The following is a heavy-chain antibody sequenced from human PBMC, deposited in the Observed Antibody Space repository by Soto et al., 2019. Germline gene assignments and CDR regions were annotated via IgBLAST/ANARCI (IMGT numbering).Heavy chain of an antibody. J-gene: IGHJ6*04. CDR3: ARERVRHPRGMAYYYYGMDF. CDR2: IIPIFGTA. CDR1: GGTFSSYA. D-gene: IGHD3-10*01. Sequence: QVQLVQSGAEVKKPGSSVKVSCKASGGTFSSYAISWVRQAPGQGLEWMGGIIPIFGTANYAQKFQGRVPITADESTSTAYMELSSLRSEDTAVYYCARERVRHPRGMAYYYYGMDFWGKGTTVTVSS. V-gene: IGHV1-69*12.